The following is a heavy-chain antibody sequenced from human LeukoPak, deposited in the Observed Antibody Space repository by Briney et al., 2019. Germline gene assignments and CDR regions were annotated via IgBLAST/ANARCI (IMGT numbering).Heavy chain of an antibody. CDR3: ARETKKYCSTISCYPDY. J-gene: IGHJ4*02. D-gene: IGHD2-2*01. CDR1: GYTFPSYY. V-gene: IGHV1-46*01. Sequence: ASVKVSCKASGYTFPSYYMHWVRRAPGQGLEWMGVINPSGGNTNSAQKFQGRVTMTRDTSISTAYMELSRLRSDDTAVYYCARETKKYCSTISCYPDYWGQGTLVTVSS. CDR2: INPSGGNT.